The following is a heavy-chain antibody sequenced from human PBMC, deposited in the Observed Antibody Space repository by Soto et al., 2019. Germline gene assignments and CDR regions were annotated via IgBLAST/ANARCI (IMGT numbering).Heavy chain of an antibody. V-gene: IGHV1-3*01. J-gene: IGHJ4*02. CDR1: GYTFTSYA. D-gene: IGHD6-19*01. Sequence: ASVKVSCKASGYTFTSYAMHWVRQAPGQRLEWMGWINAGNGNTKYSQKFQGRVTITRDTSASTAYMELSSLRSEDTAVYYCARAVAVATDIDYWGEGTLVTVSS. CDR3: ARAVAVATDIDY. CDR2: INAGNGNT.